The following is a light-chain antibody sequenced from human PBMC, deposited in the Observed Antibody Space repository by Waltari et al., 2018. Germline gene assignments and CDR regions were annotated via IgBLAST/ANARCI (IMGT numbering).Light chain of an antibody. CDR3: AAWDDTLSAVV. J-gene: IGLJ2*01. Sequence: QSVLTQPPSTSGTPGQRVTISCSVSSANNGSNYVYWYQHLPGTAPKLLFYTNDQRPSGVPDRFSGSKSGTSASLVISGLQSDDESDYFCAAWDDTLSAVVFGGGTKLTVL. CDR2: TND. V-gene: IGLV1-47*02. CDR1: SANNGSNY.